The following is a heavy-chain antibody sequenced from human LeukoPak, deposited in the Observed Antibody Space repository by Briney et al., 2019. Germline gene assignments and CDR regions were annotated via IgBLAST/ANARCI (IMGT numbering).Heavy chain of an antibody. V-gene: IGHV1-69*04. CDR3: ARDPCSGGSCHKTYYYYYGMDV. Sequence: GSSVKVSCKASGGTFSSYAISWVRQAPGQGLEWMGRIIPILGIANYAQKFQGRVTITADKSTSTAYMELSSLRSEDTAVYYCARDPCSGGSCHKTYYYYYGMDVWGQGTTVTVSS. J-gene: IGHJ6*02. CDR1: GGTFSSYA. D-gene: IGHD2-15*01. CDR2: IIPILGIA.